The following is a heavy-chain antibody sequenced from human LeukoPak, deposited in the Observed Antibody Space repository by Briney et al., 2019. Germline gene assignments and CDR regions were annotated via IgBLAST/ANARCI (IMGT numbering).Heavy chain of an antibody. Sequence: SETLSLTCTVSGGSVSSGSYYWSWLRQPPGKGLEWIGYIYYSGSTNYNPSLKSRVTISVDTSKNQFSLKLSSATAADTAVYYCASLQAVAGTRSDYWGQGTLVTVSS. CDR1: GGSVSSGSYY. V-gene: IGHV4-61*01. J-gene: IGHJ4*02. D-gene: IGHD6-19*01. CDR2: IYYSGST. CDR3: ASLQAVAGTRSDY.